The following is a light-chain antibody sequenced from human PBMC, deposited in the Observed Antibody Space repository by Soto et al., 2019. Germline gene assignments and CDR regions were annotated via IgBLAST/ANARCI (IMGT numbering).Light chain of an antibody. CDR2: GAS. CDR3: QQYNNWPPWT. Sequence: EIVMTQSPATLSVSPGERAPLSCRASQSVSSNLACYQQKPGQAPRLLIYGASTRATGIPARFSGSGSGTEFTLTISSLQSEDFAVYYCQQYNNWPPWTFGQGTKVEIK. CDR1: QSVSSN. J-gene: IGKJ1*01. V-gene: IGKV3-15*01.